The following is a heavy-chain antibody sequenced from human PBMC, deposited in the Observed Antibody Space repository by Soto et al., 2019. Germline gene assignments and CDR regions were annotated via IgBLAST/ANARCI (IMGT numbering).Heavy chain of an antibody. CDR2: IIPIFGTA. CDR1: GGTFSSYA. V-gene: IGHV1-69*01. D-gene: IGHD6-13*01. CDR3: ARAAAACSGGTYYYYGMDV. J-gene: IGHJ6*02. Sequence: QVQLVQSGAEVKKPGSSVKVSCKASGGTFSSYAISWVRQAPGQGLEWMGGIIPIFGTANYAQKFQGRVTITADESTSTAYMELSSLRSEDTAVYFCARAAAACSGGTYYYYGMDVWGQGTTVTVSS.